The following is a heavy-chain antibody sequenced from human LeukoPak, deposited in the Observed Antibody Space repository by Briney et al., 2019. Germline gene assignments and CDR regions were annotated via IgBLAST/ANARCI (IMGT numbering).Heavy chain of an antibody. CDR2: ISSSSSYI. Sequence: PGGSLRLSCAASGFTFSSYSMNWVRQAPGKGLEWVSSISSSSSYIYYADSVKARFTISRDNAKNSLYLQMNSLSAEDTAVYYCARRQYGYSSGSSFDYWGQGTLVTVSS. CDR1: GFTFSSYS. J-gene: IGHJ4*02. CDR3: ARRQYGYSSGSSFDY. D-gene: IGHD6-19*01. V-gene: IGHV3-21*01.